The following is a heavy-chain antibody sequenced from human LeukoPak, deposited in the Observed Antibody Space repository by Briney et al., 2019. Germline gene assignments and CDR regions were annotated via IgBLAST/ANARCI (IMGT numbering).Heavy chain of an antibody. V-gene: IGHV5-51*01. Sequence: AGESLKISCKGSGYRFTSYWIGWVRQMPGKGLEWMGIIYPGDSDTRYSPSFQGQVTISADKSISIAYLQWSSLKASDTATYYCARLEDILTGYLKGGWFDPWGQGTLVTVSS. D-gene: IGHD3-9*01. CDR2: IYPGDSDT. CDR3: ARLEDILTGYLKGGWFDP. CDR1: GYRFTSYW. J-gene: IGHJ5*02.